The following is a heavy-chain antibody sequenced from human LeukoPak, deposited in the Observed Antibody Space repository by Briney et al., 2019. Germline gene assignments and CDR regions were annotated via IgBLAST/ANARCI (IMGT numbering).Heavy chain of an antibody. CDR3: ASSLGIYDSSGYRVFDY. CDR1: GYSFTSYW. V-gene: IGHV5-51*01. D-gene: IGHD3-22*01. Sequence: GESLKISRKGSGYSFTSYWIGWVRQMPGKGLEWMGIIYPGDSDTRYSPSFQGQVTISADKSINTAYLQWSSLKASDTAMYYCASSLGIYDSSGYRVFDYWGQGTLVTVSS. J-gene: IGHJ4*02. CDR2: IYPGDSDT.